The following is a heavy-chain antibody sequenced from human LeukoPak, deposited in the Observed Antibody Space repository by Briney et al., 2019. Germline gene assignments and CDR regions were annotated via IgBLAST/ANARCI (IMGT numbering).Heavy chain of an antibody. Sequence: QPGGSLRLSWVASGFPFSSYWVTWVRQAPGKGLEWVANIKQDGSKKSYVDSVKGRFTISRDNAKNSLYLQMNSLRAEDTAIYYCTRVGYIDEGIDYWGQGTLVTVSS. V-gene: IGHV3-7*04. CDR1: GFPFSSYW. CDR2: IKQDGSKK. D-gene: IGHD5-24*01. J-gene: IGHJ4*02. CDR3: TRVGYIDEGIDY.